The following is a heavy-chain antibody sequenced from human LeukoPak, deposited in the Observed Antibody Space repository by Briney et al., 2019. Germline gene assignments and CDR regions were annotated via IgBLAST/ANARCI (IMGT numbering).Heavy chain of an antibody. CDR1: GGTFSSYA. J-gene: IGHJ4*02. CDR3: ARDTGQWLPVY. Sequence: ASVKVSCKASGGTFSSYAISWVRQAPGQGLEWMGGIIPIFGTANYAQKFQGRVTITADESTSTAYMKLSSLRSEDTAVYYCARDTGQWLPVYWGQGTLVTVSS. D-gene: IGHD3-22*01. CDR2: IIPIFGTA. V-gene: IGHV1-69*13.